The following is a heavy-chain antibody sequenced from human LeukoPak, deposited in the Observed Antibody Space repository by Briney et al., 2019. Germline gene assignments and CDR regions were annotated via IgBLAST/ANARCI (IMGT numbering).Heavy chain of an antibody. Sequence: SETLSLTCTVSGGSISSYYWSWIRQPAGKGLEWIGRIYTSGSTNYNPSLKSRVTMSVDTSKNQFSLKLSSVTAADTAMYYCARALRRDGYNYYFDYWGQGTLVTVSS. CDR1: GGSISSYY. CDR2: IYTSGST. V-gene: IGHV4-4*07. D-gene: IGHD5-24*01. J-gene: IGHJ4*02. CDR3: ARALRRDGYNYYFDY.